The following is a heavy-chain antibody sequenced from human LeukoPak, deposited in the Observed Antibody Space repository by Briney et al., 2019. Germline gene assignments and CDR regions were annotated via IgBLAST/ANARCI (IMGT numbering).Heavy chain of an antibody. CDR1: GGSFSGYY. Sequence: SETLSLTCAVYGGSFSGYYWSWIRQPPGKGLEWIGEINHSGSTNYNPSLKRRVTISVDTSKNQFSLKLSSVTAADTAVYYCARGRKYSNYFDYWGQGTLVTVSS. D-gene: IGHD6-6*01. J-gene: IGHJ4*02. CDR3: ARGRKYSNYFDY. V-gene: IGHV4-34*01. CDR2: INHSGST.